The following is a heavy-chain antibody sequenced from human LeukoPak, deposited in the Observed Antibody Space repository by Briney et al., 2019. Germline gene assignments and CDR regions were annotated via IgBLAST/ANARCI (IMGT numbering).Heavy chain of an antibody. CDR3: ASTKPGYSSGWPRNYCYYYMDV. V-gene: IGHV4-61*02. CDR1: GGSISSGSYY. D-gene: IGHD6-19*01. CDR2: IYTSGST. J-gene: IGHJ6*03. Sequence: SETLSLTCTVSGGSISSGSYYWGWIRQPAGKGLEWIGRIYTSGSTNYNPSLKSRVTISVDTSKNQFSLKLSSVTAADTAVYYCASTKPGYSSGWPRNYCYYYMDVWGKGTTVTVSS.